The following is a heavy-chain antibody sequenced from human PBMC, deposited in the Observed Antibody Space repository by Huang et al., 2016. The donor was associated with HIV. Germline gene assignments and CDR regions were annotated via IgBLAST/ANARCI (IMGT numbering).Heavy chain of an antibody. CDR3: AREGITPSGTEVSGFDF. Sequence: QVQLVQSGAEVKKPGASVKISCKESGFSLLIYYIHWVRQAPGQGLAWMGIVNPSGGGADDAQKFKGRVTMTRDTSTRTLYMELSSLRSEDTAVYYCAREGITPSGTEVSGFDFWGQGTPVSVSS. D-gene: IGHD6-13*01. J-gene: IGHJ5*01. CDR2: VNPSGGGA. V-gene: IGHV1-46*03. CDR1: GFSLLIYY.